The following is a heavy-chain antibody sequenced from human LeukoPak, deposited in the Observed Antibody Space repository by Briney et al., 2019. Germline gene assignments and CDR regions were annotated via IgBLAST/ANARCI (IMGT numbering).Heavy chain of an antibody. Sequence: PSETLSLTCAVYGGSFSGYYWSWIRQPPGKGLEWIGEINHSGSTNYNPSLKSRVTISVDTSKNQFSLKLSSVTAADTAVYYCARDSRAYGGYRTGGFDPWGQGTLVTVSS. J-gene: IGHJ5*02. CDR3: ARDSRAYGGYRTGGFDP. CDR1: GGSFSGYY. CDR2: INHSGST. D-gene: IGHD4-17*01. V-gene: IGHV4-34*01.